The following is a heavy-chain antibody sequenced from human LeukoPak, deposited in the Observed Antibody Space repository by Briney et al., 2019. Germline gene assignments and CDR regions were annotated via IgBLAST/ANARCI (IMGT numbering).Heavy chain of an antibody. J-gene: IGHJ4*02. V-gene: IGHV3-7*01. CDR3: ARERGYSSSWYGVYYFDY. CDR2: IKQDGSEK. CDR1: GFTFSSYW. Sequence: GGSLRLSCAASGFTFSSYWMSWVRQAPGKGLEWVAIIKQDGSEKYYVDSVKGRFTISRDNAKNSLYLQMNSLRAEDTAVYYCARERGYSSSWYGVYYFDYWGQGTLVTVSS. D-gene: IGHD6-13*01.